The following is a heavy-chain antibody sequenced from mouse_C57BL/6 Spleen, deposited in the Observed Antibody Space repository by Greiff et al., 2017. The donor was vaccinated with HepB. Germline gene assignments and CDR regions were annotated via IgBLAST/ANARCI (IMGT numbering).Heavy chain of an antibody. V-gene: IGHV1-81*01. CDR3: ASLLYYDYEGDY. D-gene: IGHD2-4*01. J-gene: IGHJ2*01. Sequence: QVQLQQSGAELARPGASVKLSCKASGYTFTSYGMSWVKQRTGQGLEWIGEIYPRSGNTYYNEKFKGKATLTADKSSSTAYMELRSLTSEDSAVYFCASLLYYDYEGDYWGQGTTLTVSS. CDR1: GYTFTSYG. CDR2: IYPRSGNT.